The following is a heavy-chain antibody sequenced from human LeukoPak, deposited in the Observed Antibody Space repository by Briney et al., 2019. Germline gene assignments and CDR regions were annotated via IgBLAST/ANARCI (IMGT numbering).Heavy chain of an antibody. Sequence: SVKVSCKASGFTFTSSAMQWVRQARGQRLECIGWIVVGSGNTNYAQKFQERVTITRDMSTSTAYMELSSLRSEDTAVYYCAADPGANHSGSGGSAPTAEDDYWGQGTLVTVSS. D-gene: IGHD2-15*01. CDR1: GFTFTSSA. CDR2: IVVGSGNT. V-gene: IGHV1-58*02. J-gene: IGHJ4*02. CDR3: AADPGANHSGSGGSAPTAEDDY.